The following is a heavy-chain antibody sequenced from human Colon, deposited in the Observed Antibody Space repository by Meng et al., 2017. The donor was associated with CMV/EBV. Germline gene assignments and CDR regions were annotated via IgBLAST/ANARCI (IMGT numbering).Heavy chain of an antibody. D-gene: IGHD1-1*01. CDR2: IKQDGVGK. CDR3: ARHARYNCDL. CDR1: GFTFIDYW. V-gene: IGHV3-7*01. J-gene: IGHJ4*02. Sequence: GGSLRLSCAASGFTFIDYWMTWVRQAPGKGLEWVANIKQDGVGKHYVDSVRGRFTISRDNAENSVFLQMNSLRPDDTAVYYCARHARYNCDLWGQGTLVTVSS.